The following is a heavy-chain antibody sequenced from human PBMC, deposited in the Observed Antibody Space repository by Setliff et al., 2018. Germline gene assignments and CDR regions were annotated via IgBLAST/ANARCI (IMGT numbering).Heavy chain of an antibody. V-gene: IGHV4-59*01. Sequence: SETLSLTCTVSGGSISSFSWSWIRQPPGKGLEWIGYIYNGGSTNYNPSLESRVTISVDTSNNQFSLKLSSVTVADTAVYYCARGIRVGVGAANYWGLGTLVTVSS. J-gene: IGHJ4*02. D-gene: IGHD1-26*01. CDR3: ARGIRVGVGAANY. CDR1: GGSISSFS. CDR2: IYNGGST.